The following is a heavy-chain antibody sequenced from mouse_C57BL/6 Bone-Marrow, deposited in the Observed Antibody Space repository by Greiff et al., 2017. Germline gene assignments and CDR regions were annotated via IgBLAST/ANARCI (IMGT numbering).Heavy chain of an antibody. CDR3: ARKAYGSEAMDY. J-gene: IGHJ4*01. CDR2: IWSGGST. V-gene: IGHV2-2*01. CDR1: GFSLTSYG. D-gene: IGHD1-1*01. Sequence: VKLQESGPGLVQPSQSLSITCTASGFSLTSYGVHWVRQSPGKGLEWLGVIWSGGSTDYNAAFISRLSISKDNSKSQVFFKMNSLQADDTAIYXCARKAYGSEAMDYWGQGTSVTVSS.